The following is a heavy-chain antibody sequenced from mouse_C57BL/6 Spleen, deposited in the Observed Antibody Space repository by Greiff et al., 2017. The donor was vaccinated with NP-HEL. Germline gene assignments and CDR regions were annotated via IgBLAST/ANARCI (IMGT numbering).Heavy chain of an antibody. CDR3: ARELGFYYFDY. V-gene: IGHV1-61*01. J-gene: IGHJ2*01. D-gene: IGHD4-1*01. CDR1: GYTFTSYW. Sequence: QVQLQQPGAELVRPGSSVKLSCKASGYTFTSYWMDWVKQRPGQGLEWIGNIYPSDSETHYNQKFKDKATLTVDKSSSTAYMQLSSLTSEDSAVYYCARELGFYYFDYWGQGTTLTVSS. CDR2: IYPSDSET.